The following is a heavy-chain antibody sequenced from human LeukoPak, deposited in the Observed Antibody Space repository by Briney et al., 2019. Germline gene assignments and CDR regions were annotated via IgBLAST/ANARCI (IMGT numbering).Heavy chain of an antibody. CDR3: ARGLGVTAIVY. CDR2: IYYSGST. D-gene: IGHD2-21*02. V-gene: IGHV4-59*01. J-gene: IGHJ4*02. CDR1: GGSISSYY. Sequence: PSETLSLTCTVSGGSISSYYWSWIRQPPGKGLEWIGYIYYSGSTNYNPSLKSRVTISVDTSKNQFFLKLSSVTAADTAVYYCARGLGVTAIVYWGQGTLVTVSS.